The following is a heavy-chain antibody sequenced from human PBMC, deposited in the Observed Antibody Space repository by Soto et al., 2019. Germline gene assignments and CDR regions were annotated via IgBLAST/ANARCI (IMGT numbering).Heavy chain of an antibody. J-gene: IGHJ4*02. Sequence: GGSLRLSXAASGFTFSNAWMNWVRQAPGKGLEWVGRIKSKTDGGTTDYAAPVKGRFTISRDDSKNTLYLQMNSLRAEDTAVYYCAKVGSGSYSAHSWGQGTLVTVSS. V-gene: IGHV3-15*07. CDR3: AKVGSGSYSAHS. CDR1: GFTFSNAW. D-gene: IGHD3-10*01. CDR2: IKSKTDGGTT.